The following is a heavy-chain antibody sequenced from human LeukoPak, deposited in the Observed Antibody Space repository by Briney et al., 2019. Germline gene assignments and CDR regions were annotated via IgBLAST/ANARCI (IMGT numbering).Heavy chain of an antibody. Sequence: GSSVKVSCKASGGTFSSYAISWVRQAPGQGLEWMGGIIPIFGTANYAQKFQGRVTITTDESTSTAYMELSSLRSEDTAVYYCATGGYSYGPSDYYYYMDVWGKGTTVTVSS. CDR1: GGTFSSYA. CDR3: ATGGYSYGPSDYYYYMDV. D-gene: IGHD5-18*01. J-gene: IGHJ6*03. CDR2: IIPIFGTA. V-gene: IGHV1-69*05.